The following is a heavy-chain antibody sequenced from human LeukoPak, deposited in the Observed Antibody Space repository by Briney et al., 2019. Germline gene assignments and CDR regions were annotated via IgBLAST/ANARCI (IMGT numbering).Heavy chain of an antibody. D-gene: IGHD3-22*01. CDR3: ARDYVSSGYPFDY. CDR2: IKQDGSEK. CDR1: GFTFSNYW. J-gene: IGHJ4*02. Sequence: AGGSLRLSCAASGFTFSNYWMSWVRQAPGKGLEWVANIKQDGSEKYYVDSVKGRFTISRDNAKNSLYLQMNSLRAEDTAVYYCARDYVSSGYPFDYWGQGTLVTVSS. V-gene: IGHV3-7*01.